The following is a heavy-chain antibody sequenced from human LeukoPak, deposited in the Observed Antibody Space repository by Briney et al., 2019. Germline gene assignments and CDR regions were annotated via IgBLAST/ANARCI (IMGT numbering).Heavy chain of an antibody. D-gene: IGHD3-3*01. V-gene: IGHV1-69*05. CDR2: IIPIFGTA. J-gene: IGHJ5*02. CDR1: GGTFSSYA. Sequence: GASVKVSCKASGGTFSSYAISWVRQAPGQGLEWTGGIIPIFGTANYAQKFQGRVTITTDESTSTAYMELSSLRSEDTAVYYCARGAILRAQNWFDPWGQGTLVTVSS. CDR3: ARGAILRAQNWFDP.